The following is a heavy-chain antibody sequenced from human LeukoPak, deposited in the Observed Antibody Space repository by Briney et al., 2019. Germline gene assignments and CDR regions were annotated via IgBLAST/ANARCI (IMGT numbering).Heavy chain of an antibody. D-gene: IGHD4-17*01. Sequence: GGSLRLSCEASGFTFSNYAMTWFRQAPGKGLEWVSSMTVTGRTTSYADSVKGRFTMSRDNSKSTLYLQMNSLRAGDTAVYYCGRDPNGDYIGAFEFWGHGTLVTVSS. V-gene: IGHV3-23*01. J-gene: IGHJ3*01. CDR2: MTVTGRTT. CDR1: GFTFSNYA. CDR3: GRDPNGDYIGAFEF.